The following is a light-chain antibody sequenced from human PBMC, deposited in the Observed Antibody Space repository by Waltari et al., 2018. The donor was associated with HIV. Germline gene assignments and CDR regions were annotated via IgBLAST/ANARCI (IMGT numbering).Light chain of an antibody. J-gene: IGKJ4*01. V-gene: IGKV3-20*01. CDR3: QQYSSSPPIT. CDR2: GAS. CDR1: QSVSSGY. Sequence: EIVLTQSPGTLSLSPGERATLSCRASQSVSSGYLAWYQQKPGQGPRLLIYGASNRATGIPDRFSGSGSGTDFTLTISRLEPEDFAVYYCQQYSSSPPITFGGGTKVEIK.